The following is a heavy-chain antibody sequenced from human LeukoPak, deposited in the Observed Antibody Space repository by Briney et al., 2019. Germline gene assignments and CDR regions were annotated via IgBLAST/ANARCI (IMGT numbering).Heavy chain of an antibody. Sequence: ASVKVSCKASGFTFTNYDINWVRQATGQGLEWIGWMNPRNGNTGYAQKFQGRVTMTRDTSTSTVYMELSSLRSEDTAVYYCARNNFNYYDSSGYWNYFDYWGQGTLVTVSS. V-gene: IGHV1-8*01. CDR1: GFTFTNYD. CDR2: MNPRNGNT. D-gene: IGHD3-22*01. CDR3: ARNNFNYYDSSGYWNYFDY. J-gene: IGHJ4*02.